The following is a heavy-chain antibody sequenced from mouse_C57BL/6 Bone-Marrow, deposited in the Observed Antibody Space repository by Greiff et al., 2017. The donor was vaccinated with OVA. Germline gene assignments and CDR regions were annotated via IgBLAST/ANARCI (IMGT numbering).Heavy chain of an antibody. CDR2: ISSGGDYI. D-gene: IGHD2-5*01. CDR3: TRYYSNYDAMDY. J-gene: IGHJ4*01. CDR1: GFTFSSYA. V-gene: IGHV5-9-1*02. Sequence: EVKLQESGEGLVKPGGSLTLSCAASGFTFSSYAMSWVRQTPEKRLEWVAYISSGGDYIYYADTMKGRFTISRDNARNTLYLQMSSLKSEDTAMYYCTRYYSNYDAMDYWGQGTSVTVSS.